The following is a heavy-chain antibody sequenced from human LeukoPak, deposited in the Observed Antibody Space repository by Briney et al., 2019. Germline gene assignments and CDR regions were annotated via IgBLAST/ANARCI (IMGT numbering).Heavy chain of an antibody. V-gene: IGHV4-61*08. CDR1: GGSISSGGYY. J-gene: IGHJ4*02. CDR3: ARARSGRDLDY. Sequence: SETLSLTCTVSGGSISSGGYYWSWIRQHPGKGLEWIGYIYYSGSTNYNPSLKSRVTISVDTSKNQFSLKLSSVTAADTAVYYCARARSGRDLDYWGQGTLVTVSS. D-gene: IGHD3-10*01. CDR2: IYYSGST.